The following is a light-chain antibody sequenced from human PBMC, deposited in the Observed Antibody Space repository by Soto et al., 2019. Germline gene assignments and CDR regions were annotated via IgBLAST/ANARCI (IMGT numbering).Light chain of an antibody. CDR2: GNS. V-gene: IGLV1-40*01. CDR3: QSYDSSLSGWAHDV. J-gene: IGLJ1*01. Sequence: QSVLTQPPSVSGAPGQRVTISCTGSSSNIGAGYDVHWYQQLPGTAPKLLIYGNSNRPSGVPDRFSGSKSGTSASLAITGLQAEDEADYYCQSYDSSLSGWAHDVFGTGTQLTVL. CDR1: SSNIGAGYD.